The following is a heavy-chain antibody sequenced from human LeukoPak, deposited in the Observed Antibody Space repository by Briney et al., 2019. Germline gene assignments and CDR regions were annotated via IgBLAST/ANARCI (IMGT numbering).Heavy chain of an antibody. CDR1: GFIFSSYG. V-gene: IGHV3-30*03. J-gene: IGHJ4*02. CDR2: ISHDATNK. CDR3: ARGATYAYYQDY. Sequence: GGSLRLSCTASGFIFSSYGMHWVRQAPGKGLEWVAGISHDATNKYYTDSVRGRLTISRDNSKNTLYLQMNSLRAEDTAVYYCARGATYAYYQDYWGQGTLVTVSS. D-gene: IGHD1-26*01.